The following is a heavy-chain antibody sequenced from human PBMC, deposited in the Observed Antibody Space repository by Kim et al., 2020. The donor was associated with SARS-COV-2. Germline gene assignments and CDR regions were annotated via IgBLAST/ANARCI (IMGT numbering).Heavy chain of an antibody. CDR3: AAYSSSRGVF. CDR2: SIR. V-gene: IGHV3-74*01. D-gene: IGHD6-13*01. J-gene: IGHJ1*01. Sequence: SIRRDPDSVKGRFTISRANATNTVYLQRNSLRDEDTAVYYCAAYSSSRGVFWGQGTLVTVSS.